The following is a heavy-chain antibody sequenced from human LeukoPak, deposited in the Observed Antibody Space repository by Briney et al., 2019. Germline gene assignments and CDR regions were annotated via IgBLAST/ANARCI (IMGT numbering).Heavy chain of an antibody. D-gene: IGHD6-6*01. V-gene: IGHV3-21*01. J-gene: IGHJ4*02. CDR2: ISSSSSYI. CDR3: ASSIAARPEYYFDY. Sequence: GSLRLSCAASGFTFSSYSMDWVRQAPGKGLEWVSSISSSSSYIYYADSVKGRFTISRDNAKNSLYLQMNSLRAEDTAVYYCASSIAARPEYYFDYWGQGTLVTVSS. CDR1: GFTFSSYS.